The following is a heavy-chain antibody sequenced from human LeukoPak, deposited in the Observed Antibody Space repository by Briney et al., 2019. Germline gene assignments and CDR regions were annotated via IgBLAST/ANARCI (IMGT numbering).Heavy chain of an antibody. CDR1: GYSISSGYY. V-gene: IGHV4-38-2*01. D-gene: IGHD2-2*02. CDR3: ARHLCSSTSCYTGTNWFDP. J-gene: IGHJ5*02. CDR2: IYHSGST. Sequence: SETLPLTCAVSGYSISSGYYWGWIRPPPGKGLAWIGSIYHSGSTYYNPSLKSRVTISVDTSKNQFSLKLSSVTAADTAVYYCARHLCSSTSCYTGTNWFDPWGQGTLVTVSS.